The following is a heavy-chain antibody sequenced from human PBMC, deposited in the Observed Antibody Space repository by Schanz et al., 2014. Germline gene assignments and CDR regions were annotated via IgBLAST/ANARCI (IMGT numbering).Heavy chain of an antibody. CDR1: GITFSGYS. D-gene: IGHD2-8*02. V-gene: IGHV3-48*01. Sequence: EVQLVESGGGLAQPGGSLRLSCAASGITFSGYSMNWVRQAPGKGLEWVSYICGSSSTKYYADSVKGRFTISRDNGKNSLYRQMNRGRAEDTAVYSWARDDERAWSSPRHDAFDVWGQGTVVTVSS. CDR2: ICGSSSTK. CDR3: ARDDERAWSSPRHDAFDV. J-gene: IGHJ3*01.